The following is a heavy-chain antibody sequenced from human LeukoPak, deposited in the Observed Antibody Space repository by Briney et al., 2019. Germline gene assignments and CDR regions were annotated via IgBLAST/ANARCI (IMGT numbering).Heavy chain of an antibody. V-gene: IGHV4-39*07. J-gene: IGHJ4*02. D-gene: IGHD7-27*01. CDR3: ARDLRARTGEDFDY. CDR1: GGSISSSSYY. Sequence: SETLSLTCTVSGGSISSSSYYWGWIRQPPGKGLEWIGSIYYSGSTYYNPSLKSRVTISVDTSKNQFSLKLSSVTAADTAVYYCARDLRARTGEDFDYWGQGTLVTVSS. CDR2: IYYSGST.